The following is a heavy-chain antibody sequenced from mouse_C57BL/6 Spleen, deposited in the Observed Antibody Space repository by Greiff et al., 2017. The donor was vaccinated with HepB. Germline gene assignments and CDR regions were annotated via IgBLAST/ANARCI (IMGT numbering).Heavy chain of an antibody. J-gene: IGHJ4*01. V-gene: IGHV5-16*01. Sequence: EVQVVESEGGLVQPGSSMKLSCTASGFTFSDYYMAWVRQVPEKGLEWVANINYDGSSTYYLDSLKSRFIISRDNAKNILYLQMSSLKSEDTATYYCARVYYSNYHYAMDYWGQGTSVTVSS. CDR1: GFTFSDYY. CDR3: ARVYYSNYHYAMDY. CDR2: INYDGSST. D-gene: IGHD2-5*01.